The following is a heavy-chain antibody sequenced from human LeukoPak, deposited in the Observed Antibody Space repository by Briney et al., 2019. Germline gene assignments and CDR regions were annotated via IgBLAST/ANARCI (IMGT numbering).Heavy chain of an antibody. J-gene: IGHJ4*02. CDR2: IYYTGST. CDR1: GGSFSGYY. Sequence: SETLSLTCAVYGGSFSGYYWSWIRQPPGKGLEWIGYIYYTGSTNHNPSLKSRVTISVDTSKNQFSLTLSSVTAADTAVYSCAGFTFFRGVITFDYWGQGTLVTVSS. D-gene: IGHD3-10*01. V-gene: IGHV4-34*11. CDR3: AGFTFFRGVITFDY.